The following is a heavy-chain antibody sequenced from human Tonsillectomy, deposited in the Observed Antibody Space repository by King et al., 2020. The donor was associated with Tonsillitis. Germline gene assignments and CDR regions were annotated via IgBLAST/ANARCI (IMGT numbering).Heavy chain of an antibody. D-gene: IGHD3-22*01. CDR1: GFSVSGNY. J-gene: IGHJ5*02. V-gene: IGHV3-53*01. CDR3: AGDGTNDSSGYYYEGWFDL. CDR2: IYSGGST. Sequence: VQLVESGGGLIRPGGSLRLSCAASGFSVSGNYMSWVRQAPGKGLEWVSVIYSGGSTYYADPVKGRFTISRDNSKNPLYLQMDSLRAEDTAVYYCAGDGTNDSSGYYYEGWFDLWGQGTLVIVSS.